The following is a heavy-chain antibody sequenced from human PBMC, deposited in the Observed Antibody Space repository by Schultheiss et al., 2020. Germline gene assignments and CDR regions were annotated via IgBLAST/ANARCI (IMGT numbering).Heavy chain of an antibody. CDR2: IYHSGIT. Sequence: SETLSLTCAVSGFSINSGYFWGWVRQPPWKGLEWIASIYHSGITYYNPSLKSRVTISVDTSKNQFSLRLSSVTAADTAVYYCARVFGSRLHFFDKWGQGTLVTVSS. CDR3: ARVFGSRLHFFDK. J-gene: IGHJ4*02. V-gene: IGHV4-38-2*01. D-gene: IGHD3-3*01. CDR1: GFSINSGYF.